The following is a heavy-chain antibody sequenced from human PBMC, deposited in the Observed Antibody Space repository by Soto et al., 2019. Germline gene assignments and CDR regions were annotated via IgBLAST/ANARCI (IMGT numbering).Heavy chain of an antibody. J-gene: IGHJ5*02. CDR1: GESFIGYY. Sequence: QVHLQPWGAGLLKPSETLSLTCAVYGESFIGYYWTWIRQSPGKGLEWIGEINHGGSTHYNPSIKSRVTISIDTYKNQFSLKLTSVTAADTSVYYCARTGIGTTNWFDPWGQATLVTVSS. CDR2: INHGGST. CDR3: ARTGIGTTNWFDP. D-gene: IGHD6-13*01. V-gene: IGHV4-34*01.